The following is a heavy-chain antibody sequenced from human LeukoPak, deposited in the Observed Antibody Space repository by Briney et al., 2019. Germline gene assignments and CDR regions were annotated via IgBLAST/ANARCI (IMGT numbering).Heavy chain of an antibody. CDR2: IYYSGST. J-gene: IGHJ5*02. V-gene: IGHV4-59*01. Sequence: SETLSLTCAVYGGSFSGYYWSWIRQPPGKGLEWIGYIYYSGSTNYNPSLKSRVTISVDTSKNQFSLKLSSVTAADTAVYYCARGWWEPRVFDPWGQGTLVTVSS. D-gene: IGHD1-26*01. CDR1: GGSFSGYY. CDR3: ARGWWEPRVFDP.